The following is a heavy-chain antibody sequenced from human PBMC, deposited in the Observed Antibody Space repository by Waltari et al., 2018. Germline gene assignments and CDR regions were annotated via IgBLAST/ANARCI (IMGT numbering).Heavy chain of an antibody. V-gene: IGHV1-46*03. D-gene: IGHD5-12*01. CDR3: ARDQATDYGMDV. J-gene: IGHJ6*02. CDR1: GYTFTSYY. Sequence: QVQLVQSGAEVKKPGASVKVSCKASGYTFTSYYMHWVRQAPGQGLEWMGISHPSGGSTSYEQKFQGRVTMTRDTSTSTVYMELSSLRSEDTAVYYCARDQATDYGMDVWGQGTTVTVSS. CDR2: SHPSGGST.